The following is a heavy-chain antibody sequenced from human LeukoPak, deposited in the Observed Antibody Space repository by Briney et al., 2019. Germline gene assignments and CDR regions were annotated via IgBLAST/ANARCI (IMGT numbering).Heavy chain of an antibody. Sequence: GASVKVSCKASGYTFTSYGISWVRQAPGQGLEWMGWISAYNGNTNYAQKLQGRVTMTRDMSTSTVYMELSSLRSEDTAVYYCARDVGATRGFDPWGQGTLVTVSS. CDR3: ARDVGATRGFDP. V-gene: IGHV1-18*01. CDR2: ISAYNGNT. CDR1: GYTFTSYG. J-gene: IGHJ5*02. D-gene: IGHD1-26*01.